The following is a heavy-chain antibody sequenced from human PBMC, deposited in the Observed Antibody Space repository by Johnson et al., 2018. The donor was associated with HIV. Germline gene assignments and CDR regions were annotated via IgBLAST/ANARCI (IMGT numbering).Heavy chain of an antibody. Sequence: EVQLVESGGGLVQPGGSLRLSCTASGFTFNSYWMSWVRQTPGKGLAWVANIKQDGSEDFYVDPLKGRFIISRDNAQNSVYLQMDSLRAEDTAVYYCASLVGSSSGEAFDIWGQGTMVTVSS. D-gene: IGHD6-6*01. V-gene: IGHV3-7*03. J-gene: IGHJ3*02. CDR1: GFTFNSYW. CDR3: ASLVGSSSGEAFDI. CDR2: IKQDGSED.